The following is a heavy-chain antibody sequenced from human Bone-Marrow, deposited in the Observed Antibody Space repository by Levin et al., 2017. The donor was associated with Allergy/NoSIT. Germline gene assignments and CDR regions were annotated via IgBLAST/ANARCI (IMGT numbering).Heavy chain of an antibody. V-gene: IGHV3-66*01. CDR3: ARDRIRITIFGVVEYYYGMDV. CDR2: VYSDGRT. Sequence: PSETLSLTCAVSGLTVSINYMSWVRQTPGKGLEWISVVYSDGRTYYADSVKGRFTISRDNSKNTVYLQMNSLRAEDTAVYYCARDRIRITIFGVVEYYYGMDVWGQGTTVTVSS. CDR1: GLTVSINY. D-gene: IGHD3-3*01. J-gene: IGHJ6*02.